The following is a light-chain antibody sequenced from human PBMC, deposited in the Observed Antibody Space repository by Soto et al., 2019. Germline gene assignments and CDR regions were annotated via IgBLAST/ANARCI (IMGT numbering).Light chain of an antibody. CDR3: QKYDNAPWT. V-gene: IGKV1-27*01. Sequence: DIQMTQSPSSLSASVRDRVTITCRASQGISNYLAWYQQKPGKVPKLLIYAASTLQSGVPSRFSGSGSGTDFTLTISSLQPDDVATSYCQKYDNAPWTFGQGTKVEIK. J-gene: IGKJ1*01. CDR2: AAS. CDR1: QGISNY.